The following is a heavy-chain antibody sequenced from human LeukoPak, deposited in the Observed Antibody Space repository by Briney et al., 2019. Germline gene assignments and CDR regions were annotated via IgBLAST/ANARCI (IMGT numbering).Heavy chain of an antibody. Sequence: GGSLRLSCAASRFTFNSYAMSWVRQAPGKGLEWVSVIGGSNGITFYVGSVKGRFTISRDNSKDTLYLQMNSLRAEDTAVYYCAKWLNSYGSDFDYWGQGTLVTVSS. D-gene: IGHD5-18*01. CDR3: AKWLNSYGSDFDY. CDR2: IGGSNGIT. V-gene: IGHV3-23*01. J-gene: IGHJ4*02. CDR1: RFTFNSYA.